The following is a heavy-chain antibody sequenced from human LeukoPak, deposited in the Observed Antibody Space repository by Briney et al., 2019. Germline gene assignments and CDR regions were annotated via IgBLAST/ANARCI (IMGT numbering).Heavy chain of an antibody. Sequence: GGSLRLSCAASGFTFNTYEMNWVRQAPGKGLEWVSYISSSGSNIYYADAVKGRFTISRDNAKNSLYLQMNSLRAEDTAAYYCARDNYDSSTPYYFDYWGQGTLVTVSS. CDR3: ARDNYDSSTPYYFDY. J-gene: IGHJ4*02. CDR2: ISSSGSNI. V-gene: IGHV3-48*03. CDR1: GFTFNTYE. D-gene: IGHD3-22*01.